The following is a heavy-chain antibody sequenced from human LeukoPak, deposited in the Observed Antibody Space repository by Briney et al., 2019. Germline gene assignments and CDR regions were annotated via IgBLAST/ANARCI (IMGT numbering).Heavy chain of an antibody. Sequence: GGSLRLSCSASGFTFSDFYMSWIRLSPGKGLEWISYISSSSSTIYYAASVKGRFTISRDNAKSSLSLQMGSLRAEDTAIYYCATKIQSGNMGPGAFDVWGQGTVVTVSS. CDR3: ATKIQSGNMGPGAFDV. D-gene: IGHD2/OR15-2a*01. J-gene: IGHJ3*01. V-gene: IGHV3-11*01. CDR1: GFTFSDFY. CDR2: ISSSSSTI.